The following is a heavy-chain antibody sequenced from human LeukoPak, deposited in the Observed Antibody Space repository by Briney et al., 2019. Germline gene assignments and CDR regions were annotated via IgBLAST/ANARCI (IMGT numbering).Heavy chain of an antibody. CDR3: ARGTVFRVFDY. CDR1: GFTFTTYA. V-gene: IGHV3-23*01. Sequence: GGSLRLSCAASGFTFTTYAMAWVRQAPGKGLEWVSKISGGAASGRTSYADSVKGRFSISRDNSKNTLYLQMNSLRAEDTAVYYCARGTVFRVFDYWGQGTLVTVSS. CDR2: ISGGAASGRT. D-gene: IGHD3-10*02. J-gene: IGHJ4*02.